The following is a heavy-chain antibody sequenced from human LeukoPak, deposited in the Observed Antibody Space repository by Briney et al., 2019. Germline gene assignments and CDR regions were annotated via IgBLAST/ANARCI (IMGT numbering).Heavy chain of an antibody. Sequence: GGSLRLSCAAPGFTFSSYAMSWVRQAPGKGLKWVSGISGSGGSTYYADSVKGRFTISRDNSKNTLYLQMNSLRAEDTAVYYCAKGRTAYCSSTSCYTIDYWGQGTLVTVSS. D-gene: IGHD2-2*02. CDR2: ISGSGGST. CDR1: GFTFSSYA. V-gene: IGHV3-23*01. J-gene: IGHJ4*02. CDR3: AKGRTAYCSSTSCYTIDY.